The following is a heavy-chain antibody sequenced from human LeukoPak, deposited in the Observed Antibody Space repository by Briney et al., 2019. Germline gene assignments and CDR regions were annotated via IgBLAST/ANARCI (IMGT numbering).Heavy chain of an antibody. CDR1: AYTFTSYG. CDR2: ISAYNGNT. V-gene: IGHV1-18*01. D-gene: IGHD6-13*01. Sequence: GASVKVSCKASAYTFTSYGISWVRQAPGQGLEWMGWISAYNGNTNYAQKLQGRVTMTTDTSTSTAYMELRSLRSDDTAVYYCARVDSDIAAAGTGPYNWFDPWGQGTLVTVSS. J-gene: IGHJ5*02. CDR3: ARVDSDIAAAGTGPYNWFDP.